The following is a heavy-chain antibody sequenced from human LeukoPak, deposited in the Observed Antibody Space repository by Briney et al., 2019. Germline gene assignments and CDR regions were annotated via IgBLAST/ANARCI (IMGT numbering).Heavy chain of an antibody. CDR2: NNHSGST. CDR3: ARAVLKRYYYGSGSYSP. V-gene: IGHV4-34*01. J-gene: IGHJ5*02. Sequence: SETLSLTCAVYGGSFSGYYWSWIRQLPGKGLEWIGENNHSGSTNYNPSLKSRVTISVDTSKNQFSLKLSSVTAADTAVYYCARAVLKRYYYGSGSYSPWGQGTLVTVSS. D-gene: IGHD3-10*01. CDR1: GGSFSGYY.